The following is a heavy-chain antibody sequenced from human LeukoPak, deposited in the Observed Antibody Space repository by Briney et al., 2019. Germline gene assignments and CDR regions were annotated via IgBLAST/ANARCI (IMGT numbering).Heavy chain of an antibody. CDR2: ISSSSSTI. D-gene: IGHD4-17*01. CDR3: ARVYRRLLFPTVTDAFDI. J-gene: IGHJ3*02. Sequence: GGSLRLSCAASGFTSSSYSMNWVRQAPGKGLEWVSYISSSSSTIYYADSVKGRFTISRDNAKNSLYLQMNSLRAEDTAVYYCARVYRRLLFPTVTDAFDIWGQGTMVTVSS. V-gene: IGHV3-48*04. CDR1: GFTSSSYS.